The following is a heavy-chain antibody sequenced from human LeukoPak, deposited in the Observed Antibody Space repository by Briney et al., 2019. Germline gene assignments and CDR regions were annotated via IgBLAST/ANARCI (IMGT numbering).Heavy chain of an antibody. D-gene: IGHD2-2*01. Sequence: GGSLRLSCAASGFTFSSYAMSWVRQPPGKGLEWVSGISDSGGTTHYADSVKGRFTISRDLLKNTLYLQMSSLRAEDTAVYYCAKEGFGPFDTRSPNYWGQGTRVIVSS. CDR1: GFTFSSYA. CDR3: AKEGFGPFDTRSPNY. J-gene: IGHJ4*02. V-gene: IGHV3-23*01. CDR2: ISDSGGTT.